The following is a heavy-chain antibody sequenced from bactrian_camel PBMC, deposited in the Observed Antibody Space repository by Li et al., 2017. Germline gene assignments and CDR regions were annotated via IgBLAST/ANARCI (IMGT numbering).Heavy chain of an antibody. CDR2: VWDEEGDSIGGS. CDR3: AAGKSKYGSWARVSSYSY. D-gene: IGHD6*01. J-gene: IGHJ4*01. V-gene: IGHV3-3*01. CDR1: GNVGRKY. Sequence: QLVESGGGSVQVGGSQRLSCAASGNVGRKYMAWFRQAPGAEREGVAAVWDEEGDSIGGSFYADSVKDRFTVSLNSANSTVWLQMNSLKHEDTAMYYCAAGKSKYGSWARVSSYSYWGQGTQVTVS.